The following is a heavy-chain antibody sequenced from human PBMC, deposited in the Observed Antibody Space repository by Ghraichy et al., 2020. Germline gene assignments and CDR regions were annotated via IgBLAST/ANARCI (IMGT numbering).Heavy chain of an antibody. CDR3: AKDDYCSGATCATYYYYGLDL. D-gene: IGHD2-15*01. Sequence: GGSLRLTCAASGFIFSNYAMTWVRQAPEKGLEWVSSITGTGANTYYEDSVKGRFTISRDNSKNTLYLQMNSLRAEDTAVYYCAKDDYCSGATCATYYYYGLDLWGQGTTVTVSS. J-gene: IGHJ6*02. V-gene: IGHV3-23*01. CDR2: ITGTGANT. CDR1: GFIFSNYA.